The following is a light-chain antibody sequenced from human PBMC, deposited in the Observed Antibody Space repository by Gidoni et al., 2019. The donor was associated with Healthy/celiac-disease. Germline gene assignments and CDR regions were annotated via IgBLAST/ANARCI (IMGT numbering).Light chain of an antibody. CDR2: AAS. Sequence: DIQMTQYPSSLSASVGDRVTITCRASQGISNYLAWYQQKPGKVPKLLIYAASTLQSGVPSRFSGSGSGTDFTLTISSLQPEDVATYYCQKYNSAAITFGQGTRLEIK. CDR3: QKYNSAAIT. CDR1: QGISNY. J-gene: IGKJ5*01. V-gene: IGKV1-27*01.